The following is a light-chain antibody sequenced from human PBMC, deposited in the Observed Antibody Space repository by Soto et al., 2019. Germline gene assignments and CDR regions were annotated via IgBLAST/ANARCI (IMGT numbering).Light chain of an antibody. CDR2: SND. CDR3: AAWDDSLNGYV. Sequence: QSALTQPPSASGTTGQSVTISCSGSSSNIGSNSVNWYQQLPGTAPKLLIYSNDRRPSGVPDRFSGSKSGTSASLAISGLQSEDEADYYCAAWDDSLNGYVFGTGTKVTVL. CDR1: SSNIGSNS. J-gene: IGLJ1*01. V-gene: IGLV1-44*01.